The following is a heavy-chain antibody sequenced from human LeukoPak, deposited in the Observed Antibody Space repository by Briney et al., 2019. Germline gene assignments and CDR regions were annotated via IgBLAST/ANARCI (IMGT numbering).Heavy chain of an antibody. V-gene: IGHV3-21*01. J-gene: IGHJ6*02. D-gene: IGHD2-15*01. CDR3: ARAKYCSGAACFSYYYYGMDV. CDR2: ISSSGSFI. CDR1: GFTFSAYS. Sequence: GGSLRLSCAASGFTFSAYSMNWVRRLPGKGLEWVSSISSSGSFIYYADSLKGRFTISRDNDKNSLYLQMDSLTVDDTAVYYCARAKYCSGAACFSYYYYGMDVWGQGTTVTVSS.